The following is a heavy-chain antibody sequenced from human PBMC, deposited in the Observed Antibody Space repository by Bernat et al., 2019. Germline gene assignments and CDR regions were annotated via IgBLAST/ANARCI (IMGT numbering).Heavy chain of an antibody. V-gene: IGHV4-39*01. J-gene: IGHJ4*02. CDR2: IYYSGRT. CDR3: IMVAGTDGYFDY. CDR1: GGSISSSSYY. D-gene: IGHD6-19*01. Sequence: QLQLQESGPGLVKPSETLSLTCTVSGGSISSSSYYWGWIRQPPGKGLEWIGSIYYSGRTYYNPSLKSRVTISVDTSKNQFSLKLSSVTAADTAVYYCIMVAGTDGYFDYWGQGTLVTVSS.